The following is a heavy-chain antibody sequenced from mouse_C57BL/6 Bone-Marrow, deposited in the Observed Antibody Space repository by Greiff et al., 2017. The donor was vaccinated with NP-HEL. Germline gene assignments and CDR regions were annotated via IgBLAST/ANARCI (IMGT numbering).Heavy chain of an antibody. D-gene: IGHD2-4*01. CDR3: AYDYDVAY. J-gene: IGHJ3*01. Sequence: VQLQQSGAELVRPGTSVKLSCKASGYTFTSYWMHWVKQRPGQGLEWIGVIDPSDSYTNYNQQFKGKATLTVDTSSSTAYMQLSSLTSEDSAVYYCAYDYDVAYWGKGALVTV. V-gene: IGHV1-59*01. CDR1: GYTFTSYW. CDR2: IDPSDSYT.